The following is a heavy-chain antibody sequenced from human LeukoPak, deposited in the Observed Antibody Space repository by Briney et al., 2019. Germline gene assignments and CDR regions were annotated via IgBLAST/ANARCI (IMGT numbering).Heavy chain of an antibody. D-gene: IGHD2-21*01. V-gene: IGHV3-23*01. CDR2: ISSSGDNT. J-gene: IGHJ4*02. Sequence: PGGSLRLSCAASGFTYSSYAMSWVRQAPGKGLEWVSAISSSGDNTYYPDSVKGRFTISRDNSKNTLYLQTNSLRAEDTAIYYCARLEGGDCYRDFSDYWRQGTLVAVSS. CDR3: ARLEGGDCYRDFSDY. CDR1: GFTYSSYA.